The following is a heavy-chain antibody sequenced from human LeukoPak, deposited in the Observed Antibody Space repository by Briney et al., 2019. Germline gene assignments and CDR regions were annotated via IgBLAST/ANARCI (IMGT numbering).Heavy chain of an antibody. V-gene: IGHV3-7*01. CDR1: GFTFSSYW. CDR3: ARDIAYYDFWSGYSNDY. D-gene: IGHD3-3*01. Sequence: GGSLRLSCAASGFTFSSYWMSWVRQAPGKGLEWVANIKQDGSEKYYVDSVKGRFTISRDNAKNSLYLQMNSLRAEDTAVYYCARDIAYYDFWSGYSNDYWGQGTLVTVSS. CDR2: IKQDGSEK. J-gene: IGHJ4*02.